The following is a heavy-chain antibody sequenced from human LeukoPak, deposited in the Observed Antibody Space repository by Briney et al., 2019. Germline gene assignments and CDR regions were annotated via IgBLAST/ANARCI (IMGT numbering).Heavy chain of an antibody. CDR3: ARVGGELLQYFDY. V-gene: IGHV4-59*01. CDR2: IYYSGST. CDR1: GGSISSYY. Sequence: PSETLSLTCTVSGGSISSYYWSWIRQPLGKGLEWIGYIYYSGSTNYNPSLKSRVTISVDTSKNQFSLKLSSVTAADTAVYYCARVGGELLQYFDYWGQGTLVTVSS. J-gene: IGHJ4*02. D-gene: IGHD1-26*01.